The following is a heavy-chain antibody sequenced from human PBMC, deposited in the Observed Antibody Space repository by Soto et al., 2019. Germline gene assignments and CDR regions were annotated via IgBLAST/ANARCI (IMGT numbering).Heavy chain of an antibody. D-gene: IGHD2-2*01. Sequence: SETLSLTCTVSGGSISSGGYYWSWIRQHPGKGLEWIGYIYYSGSTYYNPSLKSRVTISVDTSKNQFSLKLSSVTAADTAVYYCARIVVVPAQTASYDLDVWGKGTTVTVSS. V-gene: IGHV4-31*03. J-gene: IGHJ6*04. CDR3: ARIVVVPAQTASYDLDV. CDR2: IYYSGST. CDR1: GGSISSGGYY.